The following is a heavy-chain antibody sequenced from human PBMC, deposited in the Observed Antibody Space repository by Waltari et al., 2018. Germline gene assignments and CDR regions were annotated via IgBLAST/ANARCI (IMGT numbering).Heavy chain of an antibody. CDR2: IYHSGST. V-gene: IGHV4-38-2*01. CDR1: GYSISSGSY. D-gene: IGHD2-21*01. CDR3: ARGYYCGGDCYCP. Sequence: QVQLQESGPGLVKPSETLSLTCAVSGYSISSGSYWGWIRQPPGTGLEWIGRIYHSGSTYYNTSLKSRVTISVDTSKNQFSLKLSSVTAADTAVYYCARGYYCGGDCYCPWGQGTLVTVSS. J-gene: IGHJ5*02.